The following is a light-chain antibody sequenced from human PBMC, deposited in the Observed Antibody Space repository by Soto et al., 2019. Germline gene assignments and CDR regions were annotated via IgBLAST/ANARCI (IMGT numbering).Light chain of an antibody. V-gene: IGKV2-28*01. CDR1: QSLLHSNGYSY. Sequence: EIVMTQSPLSLSVTPGESASISCRSSQSLLHSNGYSYFDWYLQKPGQSPQLLIYLGSNRASGVPERFSGSGSGTDFTLKISRVEAEDVGVYYCMQALQTPLTFGQGTRLEMK. CDR2: LGS. J-gene: IGKJ5*01. CDR3: MQALQTPLT.